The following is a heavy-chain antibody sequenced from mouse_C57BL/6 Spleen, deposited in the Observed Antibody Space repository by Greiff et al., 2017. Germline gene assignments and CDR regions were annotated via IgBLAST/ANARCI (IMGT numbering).Heavy chain of an antibody. V-gene: IGHV1-54*01. D-gene: IGHD2-4*01. J-gene: IGHJ3*01. Sequence: QVQLKQSGAELVRPGTSVKVSCKASGYAFTNYLIEWVKQRPGQGLEWIGVINPGSGGTNYNEKFKGKATLTADKSSSTAYMQLSSLTSEDSAVYFCARGIYYDYDETSAYWGQGTLVTVSA. CDR2: INPGSGGT. CDR3: ARGIYYDYDETSAY. CDR1: GYAFTNYL.